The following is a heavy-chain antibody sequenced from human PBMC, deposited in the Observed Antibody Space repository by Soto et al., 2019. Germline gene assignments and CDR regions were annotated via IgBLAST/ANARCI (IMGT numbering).Heavy chain of an antibody. D-gene: IGHD3-22*01. CDR1: GYTFTSYA. Sequence: ASVKVSCKASGYTFTSYAMHWVRQAPGQRLEWMGWINAGNGNTKYLQKFQGRVTITGDTSTDTAYMELSSLISEDTAVYYCATSSITMIVVVTQGSFDYWGQGTLVTVSS. CDR2: INAGNGNT. J-gene: IGHJ4*02. V-gene: IGHV1-3*01. CDR3: ATSSITMIVVVTQGSFDY.